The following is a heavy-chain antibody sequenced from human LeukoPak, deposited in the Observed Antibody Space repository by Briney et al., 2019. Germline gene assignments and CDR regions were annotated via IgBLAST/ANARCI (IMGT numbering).Heavy chain of an antibody. D-gene: IGHD2-15*01. V-gene: IGHV3-23*01. J-gene: IGHJ4*02. CDR1: GFTVSSYA. Sequence: GGSLRLSCAASGFTVSSYAMIWVRQAPGKGLEWVSAISGSGGSTYYADSVRGWFTICGDTFKNTLYLQMNSLRAEDTAVYYCAKSDCSGGSCYENYWGQGTLVTVSS. CDR3: AKSDCSGGSCYENY. CDR2: ISGSGGST.